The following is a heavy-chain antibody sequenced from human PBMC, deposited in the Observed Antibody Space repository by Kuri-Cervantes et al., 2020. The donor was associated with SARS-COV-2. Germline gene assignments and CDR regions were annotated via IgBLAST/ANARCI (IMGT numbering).Heavy chain of an antibody. CDR1: GFTFGSYG. CDR3: ATGPPLVGATSLGGWFDP. Sequence: GESLKTSCAASGFTFGSYGMHWVRQAPGKGLEWVAFIRDDGSNKYYADSVKGRFTISRDNSKNTLYLQMNSLRAEDTAVYYCATGPPLVGATSLGGWFDPWGQGTLVTVSS. V-gene: IGHV3-30*02. D-gene: IGHD1-26*01. CDR2: IRDDGSNK. J-gene: IGHJ5*02.